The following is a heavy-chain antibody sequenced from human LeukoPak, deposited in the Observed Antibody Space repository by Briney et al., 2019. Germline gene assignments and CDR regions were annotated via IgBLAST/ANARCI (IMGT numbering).Heavy chain of an antibody. J-gene: IGHJ6*03. CDR2: IIPIFGTA. CDR1: GGTFSSYA. Sequence: SVKVTCKASGGTFSSYAISWVRQAPGQGLEWMGGIIPIFGTANYAQKFQGRVTITTDESTSTAYMELSSLRSEDTAVYYRARGVGVVNYYYYYMDVWGKGTTVTVSS. CDR3: ARGVGVVNYYYYYMDV. V-gene: IGHV1-69*05. D-gene: IGHD3-3*01.